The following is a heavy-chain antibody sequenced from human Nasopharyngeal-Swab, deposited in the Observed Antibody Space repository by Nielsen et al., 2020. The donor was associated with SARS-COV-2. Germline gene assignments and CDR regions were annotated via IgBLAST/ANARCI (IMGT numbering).Heavy chain of an antibody. CDR2: IYYSGTT. CDR1: GGTFSSSPYY. D-gene: IGHD2-2*01. J-gene: IGHJ2*01. CDR3: ARPSKTGYWYFDL. V-gene: IGHV4-39*01. Sequence: AEPLSLPWAVSGGTFSSSPYYWGWIRQPPGKGLEWIGTIYYSGTTYSNPSLKSRVTISVDTSKDQFSLKLSSMTAADTAVYYCARPSKTGYWYFDLWGRGTLVTVSS.